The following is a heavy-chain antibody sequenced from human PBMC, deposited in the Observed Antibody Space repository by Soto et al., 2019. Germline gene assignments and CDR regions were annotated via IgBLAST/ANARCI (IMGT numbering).Heavy chain of an antibody. Sequence: GESLKISCKASGYSFLNFWIGWVRQVPGKGPEWMGLIYPGDSDTRYSPSFQGQVTISADQSRTTAYLQWSSLKASDSAIYYCARYPSPPYSFTYGDFWGQGTRVNVSS. V-gene: IGHV5-51*01. CDR3: ARYPSPPYSFTYGDF. CDR2: IYPGDSDT. CDR1: GYSFLNFW. J-gene: IGHJ4*02. D-gene: IGHD5-18*01.